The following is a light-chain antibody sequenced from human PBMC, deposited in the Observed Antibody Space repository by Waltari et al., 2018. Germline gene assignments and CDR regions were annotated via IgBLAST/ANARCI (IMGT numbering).Light chain of an antibody. CDR3: YSTDYTGNYWV. V-gene: IGLV3-10*01. Sequence: SYELTQPPSVSVSPGHTARITCAGEDSPNKYTYWYRQKSGQAPVLVIYEDTKRPSGIPERFSASNSGAVATLTITGAQVEDEADYYCYSTDYTGNYWVFGGGTKLTVL. J-gene: IGLJ3*02. CDR1: DSPNKY. CDR2: EDT.